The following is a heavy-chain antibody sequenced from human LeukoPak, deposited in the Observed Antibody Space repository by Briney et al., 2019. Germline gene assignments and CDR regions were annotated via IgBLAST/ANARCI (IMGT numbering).Heavy chain of an antibody. CDR2: LSGSGGRT. J-gene: IGHJ4*02. Sequence: GGSLRLSCAVSGFTLSNYGMRWVRQAPGKGLEWVAGLSGSGGRTNYADSVQGRFTISRDNPKNTLYLQMNSLRAEDTAVYYCAKDGAYCSGGSCYPRGYFDYWGQGTLVTVSS. D-gene: IGHD2-15*01. CDR3: AKDGAYCSGGSCYPRGYFDY. CDR1: GFTLSNYG. V-gene: IGHV3-23*01.